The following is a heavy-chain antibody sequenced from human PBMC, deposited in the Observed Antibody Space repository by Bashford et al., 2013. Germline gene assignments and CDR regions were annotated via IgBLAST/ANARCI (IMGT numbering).Heavy chain of an antibody. V-gene: IGHV1-18*01. J-gene: IGHJ1*01. Sequence: VASVKVSCKASGYTFTDYYVHWVRQAPGQGLEWMGWISAYNGNTNYAQKLQGRVTMTTDTSTSTAYMELRSLRSDDTAVYYCARDPLNDYVWGSYRYTDPEYFQHWGQGTLVTVSS. CDR3: ARDPLNDYVWGSYRYTDPEYFQH. D-gene: IGHD3-16*02. CDR1: GYTFTDYY. CDR2: ISAYNGNT.